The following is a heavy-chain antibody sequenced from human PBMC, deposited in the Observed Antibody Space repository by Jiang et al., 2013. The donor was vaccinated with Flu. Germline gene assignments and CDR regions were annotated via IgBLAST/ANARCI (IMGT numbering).Heavy chain of an antibody. D-gene: IGHD6-13*01. CDR3: ARDGGAAAGKLYYYYGMDV. Sequence: TLSLTCTVSGYSISSGYYWGWIRQPPGKGLEWIGSIYHSGSTYYNPSLKSRVTISVDTSKNQFSLKLSSVTAADTAVYYCARDGGAAAGKLYYYYGMDVWGQGTAVTVSS. V-gene: IGHV4-38-2*02. CDR2: IYHSGST. CDR1: GYSISSGYY. J-gene: IGHJ6*02.